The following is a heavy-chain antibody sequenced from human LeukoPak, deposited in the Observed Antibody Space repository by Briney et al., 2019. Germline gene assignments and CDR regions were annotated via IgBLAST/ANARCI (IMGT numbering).Heavy chain of an antibody. J-gene: IGHJ4*02. CDR3: ASSYSSSSNGGFDY. CDR1: GYTFTSYG. V-gene: IGHV1-18*01. D-gene: IGHD6-6*01. Sequence: GASVKVSCKASGYTFTSYGINWVRQAPGQGLEWMGWISAYNGNTNYAQKLQGRVTMTTDTSTSTAYMELSSLRSEDTAVYYCASSYSSSSNGGFDYWGQGTLVTVSS. CDR2: ISAYNGNT.